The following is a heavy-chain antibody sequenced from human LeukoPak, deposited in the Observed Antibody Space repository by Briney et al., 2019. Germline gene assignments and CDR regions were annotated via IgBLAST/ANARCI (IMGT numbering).Heavy chain of an antibody. CDR1: GGSISGSSYY. D-gene: IGHD2-15*01. CDR3: ARHGVVAATQPFDY. J-gene: IGHJ4*02. CDR2: IYYSGYT. V-gene: IGHV4-39*01. Sequence: PSETLSLTCTVSGGSISGSSYYWGWIRQPPGKGLEWIGTIYYSGYTYYNPSLKSRVTITVDTSKNQFSLKLSSVTAADTAVYYCARHGVVAATQPFDYWGQGTLVTVSS.